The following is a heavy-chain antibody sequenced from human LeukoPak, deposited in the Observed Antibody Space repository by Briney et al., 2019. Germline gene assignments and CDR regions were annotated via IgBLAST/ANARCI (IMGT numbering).Heavy chain of an antibody. J-gene: IGHJ4*02. CDR2: ISSSSSYI. Sequence: GGSLRLSCAASGFTFSSYSMNWVRQASGKGLEWVSSISSSSSYIYYADSVKGRFTISRDNAKNSLYLQMNSLRAEDTAVYYCARDPRTMSSSFDYWGQGTLVTVSS. CDR3: ARDPRTMSSSFDY. D-gene: IGHD3-10*02. V-gene: IGHV3-21*01. CDR1: GFTFSSYS.